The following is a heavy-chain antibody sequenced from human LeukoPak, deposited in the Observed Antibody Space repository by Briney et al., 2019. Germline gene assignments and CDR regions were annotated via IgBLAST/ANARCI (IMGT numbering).Heavy chain of an antibody. Sequence: SVKVFCKASGGTFSSYAISWVRQAPGQGLEWMGGIIPIFGTANYAQKFQGRVTITADESTSTAYMELSSLRSEDTAAYYCARDRDYYDSSGYYVRLCDYWGQGALVTVSS. CDR1: GGTFSSYA. V-gene: IGHV1-69*13. CDR3: ARDRDYYDSSGYYVRLCDY. CDR2: IIPIFGTA. J-gene: IGHJ4*02. D-gene: IGHD3-22*01.